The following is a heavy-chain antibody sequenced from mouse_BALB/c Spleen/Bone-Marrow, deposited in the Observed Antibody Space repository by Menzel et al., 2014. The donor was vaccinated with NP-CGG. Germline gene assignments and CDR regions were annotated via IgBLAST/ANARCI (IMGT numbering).Heavy chain of an antibody. Sequence: VQLQQSGPELVKPGASVKISCKASGYSFTGYFMNWVMQSHGKSLEWIGRINPYNGGTSYNQKFKGKATLTVDKSSSTAYMELLSLTSEDSAVYYCARGPEYAMDYWGQGTSVTVSS. CDR1: GYSFTGYF. V-gene: IGHV1-20*01. CDR3: ARGPEYAMDY. J-gene: IGHJ4*01. CDR2: INPYNGGT.